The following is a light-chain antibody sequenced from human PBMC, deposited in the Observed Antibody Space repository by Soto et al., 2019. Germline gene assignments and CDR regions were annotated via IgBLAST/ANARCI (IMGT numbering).Light chain of an antibody. V-gene: IGLV2-8*01. CDR3: GSYEGSNNFV. Sequence: QSALTQPPSASGSPGQSVTISCTGTSSDVGGYNYVSWYQQHPGKAPKLMIYEVSERPSGVPDRFSGSKSSNTASLTVSGLQAEDEADYYCGSYEGSNNFVFGTGTKVTVL. CDR1: SSDVGGYNY. J-gene: IGLJ1*01. CDR2: EVS.